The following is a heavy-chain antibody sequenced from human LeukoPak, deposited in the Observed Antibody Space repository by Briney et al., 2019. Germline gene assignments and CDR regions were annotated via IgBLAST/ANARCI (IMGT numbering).Heavy chain of an antibody. CDR1: GFSLSTSGMR. CDR3: ARICRDGYIDY. Sequence: SGPTLVNPTQTLTLTCTFSGFSLSTSGMRVSWIRQPPGKALEWLARIDWDEDKFYSTSRKTRLTISKDTSKNQVVLTMTNMDPVDTATYYCARICRDGYIDYWGQGTLVTVSS. D-gene: IGHD5-24*01. V-gene: IGHV2-70*04. CDR2: IDWDEDK. J-gene: IGHJ4*02.